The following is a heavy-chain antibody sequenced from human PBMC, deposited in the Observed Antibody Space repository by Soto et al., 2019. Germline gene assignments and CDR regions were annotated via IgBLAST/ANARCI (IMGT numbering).Heavy chain of an antibody. CDR1: GGSFSGYF. J-gene: IGHJ5*02. D-gene: IGHD6-13*01. CDR3: ARYRREAVAGYALDI. CDR2: VNNNERN. Sequence: SETLSLTCAVYGGSFSGYFWNRFRKTPGKGLEWIGKVNNNERNNYNPSLKSRVTRSLNMSKNQIYLKLTSVTAAYKSVYYCARYRREAVAGYALDIWGQGILVTVSS. V-gene: IGHV4-34*10.